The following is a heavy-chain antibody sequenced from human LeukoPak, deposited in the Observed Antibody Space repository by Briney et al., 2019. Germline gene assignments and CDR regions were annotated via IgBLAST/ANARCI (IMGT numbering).Heavy chain of an antibody. CDR2: ISQSGNS. CDR1: GDSISSSTCN. CDR3: ARDQVDYEIPDHFDY. D-gene: IGHD3-22*01. J-gene: IGHJ4*02. V-gene: IGHV4-30-2*01. Sequence: SETLSLTCKVSGDSISSSTCNWSWIRQPPGKGLEWIGYISQSGNSYFTPSLQSRATISVDRSKNHFSLTLISVTAADTAVYYCARDQVDYEIPDHFDYWGKGTLVTVSS.